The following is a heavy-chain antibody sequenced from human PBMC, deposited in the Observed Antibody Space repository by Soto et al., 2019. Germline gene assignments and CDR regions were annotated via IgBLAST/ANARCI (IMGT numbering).Heavy chain of an antibody. D-gene: IGHD7-27*01. CDR2: ISYGGSNK. CDR1: GFTFSSYG. J-gene: IGHJ6*02. Sequence: QVQLVESGGGVVQPGRSLRLSCAASGFTFSSYGMHWVRQAPGKGLEWVAVISYGGSNKYYADSVKGRFTISRDNSKNTLYLQMQSLRAEDTAVYYCARDLLGPGRAYGMDVWGQGTTVTVSS. CDR3: ARDLLGPGRAYGMDV. V-gene: IGHV3-30*03.